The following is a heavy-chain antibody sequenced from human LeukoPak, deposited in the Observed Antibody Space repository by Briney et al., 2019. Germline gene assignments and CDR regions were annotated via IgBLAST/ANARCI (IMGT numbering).Heavy chain of an antibody. CDR2: SGSGGST. V-gene: IGHV3-23*01. Sequence: GGSLRLSCAASGFTFSSYAMSWVRQAPGRGLEWVSSGSGGSTYYADSVKGRFTISRDNSKNTLYLQMNSLRAEDTAVYYCAKDAFGMVVHLDYWGRGALVTVSS. CDR3: AKDAFGMVVHLDY. J-gene: IGHJ4*02. CDR1: GFTFSSYA. D-gene: IGHD3-3*01.